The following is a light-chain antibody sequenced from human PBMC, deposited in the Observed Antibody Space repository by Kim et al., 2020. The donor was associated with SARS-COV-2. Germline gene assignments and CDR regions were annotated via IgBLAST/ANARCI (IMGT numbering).Light chain of an antibody. Sequence: VSPGQTISITWSGSKWGGKYAYWYQKKPGQSPILVIYQHPKPPSRMPLRFSGSSFGNTVTLTSGRAQTVDEADYYWRASDSSPSVFGAGTQLTVL. CDR1: KWGGKY. CDR3: RASDSSPSV. V-gene: IGLV3-1*01. J-gene: IGLJ7*01. CDR2: QHP.